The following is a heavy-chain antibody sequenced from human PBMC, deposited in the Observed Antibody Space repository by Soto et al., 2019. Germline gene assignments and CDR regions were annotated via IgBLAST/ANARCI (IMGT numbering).Heavy chain of an antibody. CDR1: GFTFSSHW. J-gene: IGHJ4*02. Sequence: EVHLVESGGDLVQPGGSLRLSCAASGFTFSSHWMSWVRQAPGKGLEWVANIKGDGSEKYYVDSVKGRFTISRDNAKNSLFLPMNSLSVEDTALYYCAKDVRWGQGTLVTVSS. CDR3: AKDVR. V-gene: IGHV3-7*04. CDR2: IKGDGSEK.